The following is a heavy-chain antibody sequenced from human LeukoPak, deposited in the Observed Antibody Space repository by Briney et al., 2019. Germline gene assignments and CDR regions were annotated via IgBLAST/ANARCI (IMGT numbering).Heavy chain of an antibody. Sequence: PGGSLRLSCAASGFTFSSYAMSWVRQAPGKGLEGVSAISGSGGSTYYADYVKGRFTISRDNSKNTLYLQMNSLRAEDTAVYYRANIAAAGPYYYYGMDVWGQGTTVTVSS. CDR1: GFTFSSYA. CDR3: ANIAAAGPYYYYGMDV. CDR2: ISGSGGST. V-gene: IGHV3-23*01. J-gene: IGHJ6*02. D-gene: IGHD6-13*01.